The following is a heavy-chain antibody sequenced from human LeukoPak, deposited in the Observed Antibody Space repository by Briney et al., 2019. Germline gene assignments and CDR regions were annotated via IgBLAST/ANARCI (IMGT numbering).Heavy chain of an antibody. J-gene: IGHJ4*02. CDR1: GFTFSSYG. V-gene: IGHV3-30*02. Sequence: GGSLRLSCAASGFTFSSYGMHWVRQAPGKGLEWVAFIRYDGSNKYYADSVKGRFTISRDNSKNTLYLQMNSLRAEDTAVYYCASHHFPYYDVLTGYSDYWGQGTLVTVSS. D-gene: IGHD3-9*01. CDR3: ASHHFPYYDVLTGYSDY. CDR2: IRYDGSNK.